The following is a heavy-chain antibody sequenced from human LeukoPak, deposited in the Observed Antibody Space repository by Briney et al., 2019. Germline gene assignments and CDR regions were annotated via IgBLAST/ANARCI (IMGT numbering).Heavy chain of an antibody. J-gene: IGHJ3*02. Sequence: GGSLRLSCAASGFTFDDYAMHWVRQAPGKGLEWVSGISWNSGSIGYADSVKGRFTISRDNAKNSLYLQMNSLRAEDTALYYCAKDMIPSGYVLGAFDIWGQGTMVTVSS. CDR3: AKDMIPSGYVLGAFDI. CDR2: ISWNSGSI. CDR1: GFTFDDYA. V-gene: IGHV3-9*01. D-gene: IGHD5-12*01.